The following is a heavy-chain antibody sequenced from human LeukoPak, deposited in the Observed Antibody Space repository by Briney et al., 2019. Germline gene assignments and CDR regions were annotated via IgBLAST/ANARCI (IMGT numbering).Heavy chain of an antibody. D-gene: IGHD3-9*01. V-gene: IGHV3-23*01. Sequence: GGSLRLSCAASGFTFSSYAMSWVRQAPGKGLEWVSAISGSGGSTFYADSVKGRFTISRDNSKNTLYLQMNSLRAEDTAVYYCAKDRYDILTGPQPLFDYWGQGTLVTVSS. CDR3: AKDRYDILTGPQPLFDY. CDR2: ISGSGGST. CDR1: GFTFSSYA. J-gene: IGHJ4*02.